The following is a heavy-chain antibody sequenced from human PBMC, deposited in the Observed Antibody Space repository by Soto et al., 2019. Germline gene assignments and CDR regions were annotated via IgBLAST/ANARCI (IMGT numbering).Heavy chain of an antibody. D-gene: IGHD6-13*01. Sequence: EVQLLESGGGLVQPGGSLRLSCAASGFTFSSYAMSWVRQAPGKGLEWVSAISGSGGSTYYADSVKGRFTISRDNSKNTLYLQMNSLRAEDTAVYYCAKFAGYSSSWYGPLDYWGQGTLVTVSS. J-gene: IGHJ4*02. CDR1: GFTFSSYA. V-gene: IGHV3-23*01. CDR2: ISGSGGST. CDR3: AKFAGYSSSWYGPLDY.